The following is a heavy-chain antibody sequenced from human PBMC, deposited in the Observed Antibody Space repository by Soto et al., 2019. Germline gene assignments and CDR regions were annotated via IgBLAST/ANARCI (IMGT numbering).Heavy chain of an antibody. V-gene: IGHV4-39*01. Sequence: PSETLSLTCNVSGGSISSSRYYWGWIRQPPGKGLEWIGSIYYSGSTYYNPSLKSRVTISVDTSKNQFSLKLSSVTAADTAVYYCASHLDPQQLVRVYYYYGMDVWGQGTTVTVSS. CDR3: ASHLDPQQLVRVYYYYGMDV. J-gene: IGHJ6*01. CDR1: GGSISSSRYY. CDR2: IYYSGST. D-gene: IGHD6-13*01.